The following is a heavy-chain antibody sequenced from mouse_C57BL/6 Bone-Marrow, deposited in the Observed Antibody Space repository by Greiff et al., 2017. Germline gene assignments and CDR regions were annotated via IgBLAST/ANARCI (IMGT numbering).Heavy chain of an antibody. V-gene: IGHV1-72*01. CDR1: GYTFTSYW. CDR2: IDPNSGGT. J-gene: IGHJ1*03. CDR3: AISKGPKNRNYEGEFDD. D-gene: IGHD2-5*01. Sequence: QVQLQQSGAELVKPGASVKLSCKASGYTFTSYWMHWVKQRPGRGLEWIGRIDPNSGGTKYNEKFKSKATLTVDKPSRTAYMQLSSLTSEDSAVYYCAISKGPKNRNYEGEFDDWGTGTTVTVSS.